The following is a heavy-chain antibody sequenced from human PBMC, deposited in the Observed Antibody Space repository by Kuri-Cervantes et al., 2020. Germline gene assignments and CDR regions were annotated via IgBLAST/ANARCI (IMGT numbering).Heavy chain of an antibody. CDR1: GFTFSSYA. J-gene: IGHJ4*02. V-gene: IGHV3-23*01. CDR3: AKSRGKLLFDY. Sequence: GESLKISCAASGFTFSSYAMSWVRQAPGKGLEWVSAISGSGGSTYYADSVKGRFTISRDNSKTTLYLQMNSLRAEDTAVYYCAKSRGKLLFDYWGQGTLVTVSS. D-gene: IGHD3-16*01. CDR2: ISGSGGST.